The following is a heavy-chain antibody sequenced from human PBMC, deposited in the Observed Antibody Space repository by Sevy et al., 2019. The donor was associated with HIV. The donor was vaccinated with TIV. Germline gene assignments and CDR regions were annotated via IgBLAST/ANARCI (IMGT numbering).Heavy chain of an antibody. CDR2: ISRSRVYI. D-gene: IGHD3-22*01. CDR3: ARGSSALEGDY. Sequence: GGSLRLSCAASGFTFTSYSMNWVRQAPGKGLEWVSSISRSRVYIYYADSVKGRFTISRDNTKNSLFLQMNSLRAEDTAVYYCARGSSALEGDYWGQGTLVTVSS. CDR1: GFTFTSYS. J-gene: IGHJ4*02. V-gene: IGHV3-21*01.